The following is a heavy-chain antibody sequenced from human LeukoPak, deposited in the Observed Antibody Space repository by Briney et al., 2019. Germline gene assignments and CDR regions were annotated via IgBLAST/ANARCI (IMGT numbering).Heavy chain of an antibody. D-gene: IGHD3-22*01. J-gene: IGHJ4*02. Sequence: SETLSLTCTVSGGSISSYYWGWIRQSPGKGLEWIGSVYYGGSTYYNPSLKSRVTISVDTSKNQFYLNLTSVTAADTAVYYCAREKALIDHYDFSGYDWEYWGPGSLVIVSS. CDR2: VYYGGST. V-gene: IGHV4-39*07. CDR1: GGSISSYY. CDR3: AREKALIDHYDFSGYDWEY.